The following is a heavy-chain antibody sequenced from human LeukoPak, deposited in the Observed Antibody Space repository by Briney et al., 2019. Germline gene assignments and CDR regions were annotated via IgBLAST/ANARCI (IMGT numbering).Heavy chain of an antibody. CDR3: ARDAPGLAYYYGLDV. CDR1: GYTFTSYG. J-gene: IGHJ6*02. D-gene: IGHD3-10*01. V-gene: IGHV1-18*01. CDR2: INTYNGNT. Sequence: GASVKVSCKASGYTFTSYGISWVRQAPGQGLEWMGWINTYNGNTHYAQKLQGRVTMTTDTAASTAYMELRSLRSDGTAAYYCARDAPGLAYYYGLDVWGQGTTVTVSS.